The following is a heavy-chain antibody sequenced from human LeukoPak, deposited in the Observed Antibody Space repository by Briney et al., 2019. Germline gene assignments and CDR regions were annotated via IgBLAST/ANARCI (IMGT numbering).Heavy chain of an antibody. CDR1: GYTFTSYG. Sequence: ASVKVSCKASGYTFTSYGISWVRQAPGQGLEWMGWISAYNGNTNYAQKLQGRVTMTTVTSTSTAYMELSSLRSDDTAVYYCARVTAAGINWFDPWGQGTLVTVSS. CDR3: ARVTAAGINWFDP. D-gene: IGHD6-13*01. J-gene: IGHJ5*02. V-gene: IGHV1-18*01. CDR2: ISAYNGNT.